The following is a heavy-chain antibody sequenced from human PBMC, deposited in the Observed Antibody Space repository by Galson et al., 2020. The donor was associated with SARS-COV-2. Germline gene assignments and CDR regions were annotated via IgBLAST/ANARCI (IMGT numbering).Heavy chain of an antibody. Sequence: ETSETLSLTCTVSGGSISSGGYYWSWIRQHPGKGLEWIGYIYYSGSTYYNPSLKSRVTISVDTSKNQFSLKLSSVTAAYTAVYYCARAPITMIVVVDAFDIWGQGTMVTVSS. CDR2: IYYSGST. CDR1: GGSISSGGYY. CDR3: ARAPITMIVVVDAFDI. D-gene: IGHD3-22*01. J-gene: IGHJ3*02. V-gene: IGHV4-31*03.